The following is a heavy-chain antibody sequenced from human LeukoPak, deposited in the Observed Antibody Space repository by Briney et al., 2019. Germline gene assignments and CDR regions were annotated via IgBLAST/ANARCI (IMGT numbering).Heavy chain of an antibody. Sequence: PGGSLRLSCAASGFTFSSYGMHWVRQAPGKGLEWVAVIWYDGSNKYYADSVKGRFTISRDNSKNMLYLQMNSLRAEDTAVYYCARGLDYYDSSGYYYPPLDYWGQGSLVPVSS. CDR3: ARGLDYYDSSGYYYPPLDY. J-gene: IGHJ4*02. CDR1: GFTFSSYG. CDR2: IWYDGSNK. D-gene: IGHD3-22*01. V-gene: IGHV3-33*01.